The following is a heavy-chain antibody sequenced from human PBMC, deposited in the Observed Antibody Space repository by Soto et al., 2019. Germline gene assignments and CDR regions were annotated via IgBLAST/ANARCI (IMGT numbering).Heavy chain of an antibody. V-gene: IGHV3-30-3*01. CDR3: ARVVYGDTYFDY. Sequence: QVQLVDSGGGVVQPGRSLRLSCAASGFTFSSYAMHWVRQAPGKGLEWVAVISYDGSNKYYADSVKGRFTISRDNSKNTLYLQMNSLRAEDTAVYYCARVVYGDTYFDYWGQGTLVTVSS. D-gene: IGHD4-17*01. CDR2: ISYDGSNK. CDR1: GFTFSSYA. J-gene: IGHJ4*02.